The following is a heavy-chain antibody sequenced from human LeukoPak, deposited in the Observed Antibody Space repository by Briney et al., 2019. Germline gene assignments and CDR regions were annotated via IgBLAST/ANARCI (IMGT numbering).Heavy chain of an antibody. Sequence: SETLSLTCAVYGGSFSGYYWSWIRQPPGKGLEWIGEINHSGSTNYNPSLQSRVTISVDTSKNQFSLKLTSVAAADTAVYYCARGTCSGSSCQFFYYYYYYMDVWGKGTAVTVSS. CDR1: GGSFSGYY. CDR2: INHSGST. CDR3: ARGTCSGSSCQFFYYYYYYMDV. V-gene: IGHV4-34*01. J-gene: IGHJ6*03. D-gene: IGHD2-15*01.